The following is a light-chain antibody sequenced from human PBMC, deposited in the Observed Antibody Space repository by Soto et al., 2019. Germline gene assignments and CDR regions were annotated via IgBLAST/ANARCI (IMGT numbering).Light chain of an antibody. J-gene: IGKJ2*01. Sequence: DIQMTQSPSTLSASVGDRVTITCRASESISRWLAWYQQKPGKASQLLIYRASTLENGVPSRFSGSGSGTDFTLTISGLQPDDFASYYCQQFRSYSPYTCGQGTKLEI. CDR1: ESISRW. V-gene: IGKV1-5*03. CDR3: QQFRSYSPYT. CDR2: RAS.